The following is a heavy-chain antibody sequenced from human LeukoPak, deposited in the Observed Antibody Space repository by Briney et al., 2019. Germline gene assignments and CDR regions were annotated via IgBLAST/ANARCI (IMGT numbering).Heavy chain of an antibody. Sequence: ASVTVSCTASGYTFTGYYMHWVRQAPGQGLEWMGWINPNSGGTNYAQKFQGRVTMTRDTSISTAYMELSWLRSDDTAVYYCARGLASTGGYFGYWGQGTLVTVSS. V-gene: IGHV1-2*02. J-gene: IGHJ4*02. CDR1: GYTFTGYY. CDR2: INPNSGGT. D-gene: IGHD1-1*01. CDR3: ARGLASTGGYFGY.